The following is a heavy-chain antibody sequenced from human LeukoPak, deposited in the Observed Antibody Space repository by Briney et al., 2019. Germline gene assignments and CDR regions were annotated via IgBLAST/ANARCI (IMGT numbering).Heavy chain of an antibody. V-gene: IGHV3-72*01. CDR3: ARGQVSVPPASDI. CDR2: IRNKANSYTT. CDR1: GFTSSDHY. Sequence: PGGSLRLSCAASGFTSSDHYMDWVRQTPGKRLEWVGRIRNKANSYTTEYAASVKGRFTISTDDSTNSLYLQMNSLKTKDTAVYHCARGQVSVPPASDIWGQGTKVIVSS. J-gene: IGHJ3*02.